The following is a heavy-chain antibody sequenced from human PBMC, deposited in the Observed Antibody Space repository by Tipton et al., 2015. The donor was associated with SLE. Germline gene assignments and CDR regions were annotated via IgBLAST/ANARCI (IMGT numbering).Heavy chain of an antibody. CDR2: IWYDGRNK. V-gene: IGHV3-33*06. D-gene: IGHD5-24*01. CDR1: GFTFSSYG. Sequence: QVQLVPSGGGVVQPGRSLRLSCAASGFTFSSYGMHWVRQAPGKGLEWVAVIWYDGRNKYYADSVKGRFTISRDNSKNTLYLQMNSLRAEDTAVYYCAKDWVDGYNYVTGIFDYWGQGTLVTVSS. J-gene: IGHJ4*02. CDR3: AKDWVDGYNYVTGIFDY.